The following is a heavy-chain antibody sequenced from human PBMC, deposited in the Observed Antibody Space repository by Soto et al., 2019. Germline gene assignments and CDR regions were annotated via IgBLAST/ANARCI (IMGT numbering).Heavy chain of an antibody. J-gene: IGHJ6*01. V-gene: IGHV5-51*01. CDR3: ASQRARPNYYDGLEV. CDR2: IYPGDSDT. CDR1: GYILTTYW. Sequence: PGESLKISCKGSGYILTTYWIGWVRQMPGKGLEWMGIIYPGDSDTRYSPSFQGQVTISADKSISTAYLQWSSLKASDTAMYYCASQRARPNYYDGLEVSGQGTTDIVSS.